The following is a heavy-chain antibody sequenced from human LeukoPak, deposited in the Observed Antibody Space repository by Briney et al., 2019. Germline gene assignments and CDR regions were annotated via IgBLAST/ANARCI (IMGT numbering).Heavy chain of an antibody. D-gene: IGHD3-9*01. V-gene: IGHV3-49*04. CDR1: GFTFGDYA. Sequence: GGSLGLSCTASGFTFGDYAMSWVRQAPGKGLEWVGFIRSKAYGGTTEYAASVKGRFTISRDDSKSIAYLQMNSLKTEDTAVYYCTVRYFDWLSLYYYGMDVWGKGTTVTVSS. J-gene: IGHJ6*04. CDR3: TVRYFDWLSLYYYGMDV. CDR2: IRSKAYGGTT.